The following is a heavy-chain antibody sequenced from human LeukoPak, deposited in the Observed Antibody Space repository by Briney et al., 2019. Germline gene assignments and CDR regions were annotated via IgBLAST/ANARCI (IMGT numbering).Heavy chain of an antibody. CDR1: GGTFSSYA. Sequence: GASVKVSCKASGGTFSSYAISWVRQAPGQGLEWMGGFDPEDGETIYAQKFQGRVTMTEDTSTDTAYMELSSLRSEDTAVYYCASWVAVAAGGYWGQGTLVTVSS. CDR2: FDPEDGET. CDR3: ASWVAVAAGGY. V-gene: IGHV1-24*01. D-gene: IGHD6-19*01. J-gene: IGHJ4*02.